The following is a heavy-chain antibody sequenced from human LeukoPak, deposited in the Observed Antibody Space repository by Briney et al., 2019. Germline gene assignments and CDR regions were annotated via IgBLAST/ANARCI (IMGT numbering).Heavy chain of an antibody. Sequence: ASVKVSCKTSGYTFTSNGISWVRQAPGQGLEWMGWISGYNGNTNYVQNLQGRVTMTTDTSTSTAYMELRSLRSDDTAVYYCARERRYCRGGSCYTPSGGMDVWGQGTTVTVSS. CDR1: GYTFTSNG. CDR3: ARERRYCRGGSCYTPSGGMDV. J-gene: IGHJ6*02. V-gene: IGHV1-18*01. CDR2: ISGYNGNT. D-gene: IGHD2-15*01.